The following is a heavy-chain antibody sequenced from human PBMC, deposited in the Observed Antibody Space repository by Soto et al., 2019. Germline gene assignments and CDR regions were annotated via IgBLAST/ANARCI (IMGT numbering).Heavy chain of an antibody. V-gene: IGHV4-59*08. CDR2: IYYSGST. CDR3: ARLGVMTTVTTIDY. D-gene: IGHD4-17*01. CDR1: GGSISSYY. Sequence: SEALSLTCTVSGGSISSYYWSWILQPPGKGLEWIGYIYYSGSTNYNPSLKSRVTISVDTSKNQFSLKLSSVTAADTAVYYCARLGVMTTVTTIDYWGQGTLVTVSS. J-gene: IGHJ4*02.